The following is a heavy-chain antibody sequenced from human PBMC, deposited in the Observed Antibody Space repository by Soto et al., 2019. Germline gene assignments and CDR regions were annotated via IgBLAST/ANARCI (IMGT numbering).Heavy chain of an antibody. J-gene: IGHJ5*02. CDR2: IYSGGST. D-gene: IGHD3-22*01. Sequence: EVQLVESGGGLVQPGGSLRLSCAASGFTVSSNYMSWVRQAPGKGLEWVSVIYSGGSTYYADSVKGRFTISRYNSKKTLYLQMNSLRAEDTAVYYCARMGDSSGYSDWFDPWGQGTLVTVSS. V-gene: IGHV3-66*01. CDR1: GFTVSSNY. CDR3: ARMGDSSGYSDWFDP.